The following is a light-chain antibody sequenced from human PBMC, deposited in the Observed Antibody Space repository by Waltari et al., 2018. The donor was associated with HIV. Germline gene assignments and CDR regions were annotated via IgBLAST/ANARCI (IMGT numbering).Light chain of an antibody. Sequence: QSVLTQPPSVSGAPGQRVTISCTGSSSNIGAGYDVHWYQQLPGPAPKLLSYGNSNRPSGVPDRCSGSKSGTSASLAITGLQAEDEADYYCQSYDSSLSGVVFGGGTKLTVL. CDR3: QSYDSSLSGVV. V-gene: IGLV1-40*01. CDR1: SSNIGAGYD. J-gene: IGLJ2*01. CDR2: GNS.